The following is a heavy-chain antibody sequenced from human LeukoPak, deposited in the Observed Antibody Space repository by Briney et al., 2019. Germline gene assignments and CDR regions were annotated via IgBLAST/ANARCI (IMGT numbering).Heavy chain of an antibody. D-gene: IGHD3-3*01. CDR2: ISGSGGNT. Sequence: GGSLRLSCAASGFTFSTYVVNWVRQAPGKGLEWVSAISGSGGNTYYADTVSGRFTISRDNPKNTLYLQMSSLRVEDTAVYYCAPRPTIFGVVIDYWGQGTLVTVSS. V-gene: IGHV3-23*01. J-gene: IGHJ4*02. CDR3: APRPTIFGVVIDY. CDR1: GFTFSTYV.